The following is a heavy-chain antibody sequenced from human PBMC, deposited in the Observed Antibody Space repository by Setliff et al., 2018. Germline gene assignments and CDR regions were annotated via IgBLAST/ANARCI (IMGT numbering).Heavy chain of an antibody. Sequence: SETLSLTCTVSGGSISSSDFYWGWIRQPPGKGLEWIGSIYYSGTTYYNPSLKSPVTISIDTSKNQFSLKLSSVTAADTAVYYCARVWELWPSTKNWFDPWGQGTLVTVSS. J-gene: IGHJ5*02. CDR2: IYYSGTT. CDR3: ARVWELWPSTKNWFDP. CDR1: GGSISSSDFY. V-gene: IGHV4-39*07. D-gene: IGHD3-16*01.